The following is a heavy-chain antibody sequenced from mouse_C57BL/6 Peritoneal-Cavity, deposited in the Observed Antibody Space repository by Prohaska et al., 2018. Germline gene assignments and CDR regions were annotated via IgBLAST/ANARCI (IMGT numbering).Heavy chain of an antibody. V-gene: IGHV1-52*01. CDR1: GYTFTSYW. CDR2: IDPSDSET. CDR3: ARLGHGSGDY. J-gene: IGHJ2*01. D-gene: IGHD1-1*01. Sequence: QVQLQQPGAELVRPGSSVKLSCKASGYTFTSYWMHWVKQRPIQGLEWIGNIDPSDSETHYNQKFKDKATLTVDKSSSTAYMQLSSLTSEDSAVYYCARLGHGSGDYWGQGTTLTVSS.